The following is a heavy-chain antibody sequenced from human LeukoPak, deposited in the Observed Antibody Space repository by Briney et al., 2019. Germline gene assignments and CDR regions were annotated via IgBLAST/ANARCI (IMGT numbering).Heavy chain of an antibody. CDR1: GGSISSSSYY. V-gene: IGHV4-39*01. D-gene: IGHD6-6*01. CDR3: ARHLGGSSSDY. Sequence: KPSETLSLTCTVSGGSISSSSYYWGWIRQPPGKGLEWIGSIYHSGSTYYNPSLKSRVTISVDTSKNQFSLKLSSVTAADTAVYYCARHLGGSSSDYWGQGTLVTVSS. J-gene: IGHJ4*02. CDR2: IYHSGST.